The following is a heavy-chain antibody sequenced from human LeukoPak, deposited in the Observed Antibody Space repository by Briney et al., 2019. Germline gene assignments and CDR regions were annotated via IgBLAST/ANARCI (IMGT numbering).Heavy chain of an antibody. J-gene: IGHJ4*02. CDR3: ARGYCSGGSCYSDY. CDR1: RFTFSNAW. D-gene: IGHD2-15*01. CDR2: ISRSSSTI. V-gene: IGHV3-48*02. Sequence: GESLRLSCAASRFTFSNAWLSWVRQAPGKGLEWVSYISRSSSTIYYADSVKGRFTISRDNAKNSLYLQMNSLRDEDTAVYYCARGYCSGGSCYSDYWGQGTLVTVSS.